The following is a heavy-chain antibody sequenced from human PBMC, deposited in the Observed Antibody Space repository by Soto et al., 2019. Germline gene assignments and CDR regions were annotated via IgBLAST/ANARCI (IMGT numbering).Heavy chain of an antibody. CDR3: ARGGPSYYDSRGALDN. CDR2: INPSSGVT. J-gene: IGHJ1*01. D-gene: IGHD3-22*01. V-gene: IGHV1-2*02. Sequence: SVTVSFRDSGCAFHRYYMHWVREAAGQGLAWMGWINPSSGVTNYAQNFQGRVTLTRETSISTAYMELSRLRSDDTAVYYCARGGPSYYDSRGALDNGGQGTLVTSPQ. CDR1: GCAFHRYY.